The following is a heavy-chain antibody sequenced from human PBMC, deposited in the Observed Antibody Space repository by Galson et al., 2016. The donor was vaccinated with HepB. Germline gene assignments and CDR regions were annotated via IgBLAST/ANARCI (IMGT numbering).Heavy chain of an antibody. CDR2: IYYSGNT. J-gene: IGHJ4*02. D-gene: IGHD1-26*01. Sequence: TLSLTCTVSGDSISSGGYYWSWIRQHPAKGLEYIGNIYYSGNTYYNPSLKSRITISIDASKDQYSLKLSPVTAADTAVDYCAKGGSFLRWGQGTLVTVSA. CDR1: GDSISSGGYY. CDR3: AKGGSFLR. V-gene: IGHV4-31*03.